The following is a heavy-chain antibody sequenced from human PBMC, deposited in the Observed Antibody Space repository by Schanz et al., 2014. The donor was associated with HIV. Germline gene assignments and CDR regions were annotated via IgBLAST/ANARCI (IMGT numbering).Heavy chain of an antibody. CDR1: GGTFINYA. D-gene: IGHD3-3*01. CDR3: ARRSLHYLQWLYDDVFDI. CDR2: IIPLFGTS. J-gene: IGHJ3*02. Sequence: QVQLVQSGAEVKKPGSSVKVFCRASGGTFINYAFSWVRQAPGQGLEWMGGIIPLFGTSNYAQKFQGRATITADESTSSAYMELSSLTSEDTAVYYCARRSLHYLQWLYDDVFDIWGQGTMVTVSS. V-gene: IGHV1-69*01.